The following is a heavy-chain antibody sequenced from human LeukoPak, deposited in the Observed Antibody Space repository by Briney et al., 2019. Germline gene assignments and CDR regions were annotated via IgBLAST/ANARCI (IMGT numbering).Heavy chain of an antibody. V-gene: IGHV1-8*03. CDR2: MNPNSGNT. CDR1: GYAFTSYG. CDR3: ARGWGYSSSPFPFDY. Sequence: ASVKVSCKASGYAFTSYGISWVRQATGQGLEWMGWMNPNSGNTGYAQKFQGRVTITRNTSISTAYMELSSLRSEDTAVYYCARGWGYSSSPFPFDYWGQGTLVTVSS. J-gene: IGHJ4*02. D-gene: IGHD6-6*01.